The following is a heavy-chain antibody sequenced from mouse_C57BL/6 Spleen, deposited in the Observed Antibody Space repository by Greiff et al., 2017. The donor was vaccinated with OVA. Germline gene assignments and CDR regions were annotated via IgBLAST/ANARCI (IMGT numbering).Heavy chain of an antibody. CDR2: IDPSDSYT. J-gene: IGHJ1*03. CDR3: ARHGDWYFDV. CDR1: GYTFTSYW. V-gene: IGHV1-69*01. Sequence: VQLQQPGAELVMPGASVKLSCKASGYTFTSYWMHWVKQRPGQGLEWIGEIDPSDSYTNYNQKFKVKSTLTVDKSSSTAYMQLSSLTSEDSAVYYLARHGDWYFDVWGTGTTVTVSS.